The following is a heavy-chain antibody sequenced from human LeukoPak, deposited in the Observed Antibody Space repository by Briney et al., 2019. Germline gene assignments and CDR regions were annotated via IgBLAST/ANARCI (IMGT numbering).Heavy chain of an antibody. V-gene: IGHV3-30*02. CDR3: AKEVAIPVAVDAFER. CDR2: IRYDGSNK. D-gene: IGHD6-19*01. J-gene: IGHJ3*02. CDR1: GFTFSSYG. Sequence: GGSLRLSCAASGFTFSSYGMRWVRQAPGKGLEWVAFIRYDGSNKYYADSVKGRFTISRDNSKNTLYLQMNSLRAEDTAVYYCAKEVAIPVAVDAFERWGQGTLVTVSS.